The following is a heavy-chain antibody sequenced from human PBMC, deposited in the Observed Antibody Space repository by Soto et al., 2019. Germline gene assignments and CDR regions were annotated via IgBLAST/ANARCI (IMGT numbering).Heavy chain of an antibody. V-gene: IGHV3-15*07. CDR3: TRVRDCSSTSCLDYYYYGMDV. D-gene: IGHD2-2*01. CDR1: GFTFTNAW. J-gene: IGHJ6*02. Sequence: GGFLRLSCAASGFTFTNAWMNWVRQAPGKGLEWVGRIKSKTEGGTTEYGAPVKGRFTISRDDSKSTAYLQMNSLKTEDTAVYYCTRVRDCSSTSCLDYYYYGMDVWGHGTTVTVSS. CDR2: IKSKTEGGTT.